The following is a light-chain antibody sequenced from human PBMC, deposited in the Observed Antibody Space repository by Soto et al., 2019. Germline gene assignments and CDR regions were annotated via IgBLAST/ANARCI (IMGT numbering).Light chain of an antibody. CDR1: SSVVGGYNF. J-gene: IGLJ1*01. Sequence: QSVLTQPASLSGSPGQSITISCTGTSSVVGGYNFVSWYQQLPGNAPKLLIHDVTLRPSGVSDRFSGSKSGTTASLTISGLQAEDEADYYCCSYASSTIYVFGTGTKVTVL. CDR2: DVT. V-gene: IGLV2-14*03. CDR3: CSYASSTIYV.